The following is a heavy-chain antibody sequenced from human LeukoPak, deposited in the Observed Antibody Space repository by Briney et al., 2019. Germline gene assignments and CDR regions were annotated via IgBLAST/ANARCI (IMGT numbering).Heavy chain of an antibody. CDR2: IYPGDSDT. V-gene: IGHV5-51*01. D-gene: IGHD3-10*01. CDR1: GYSFTSYW. Sequence: GESLKISCKASGYSFTSYWIGWVRQMPGKGLEWMGIIYPGDSDTRYSPSFQGQVTISADKSISTAYLQWSSLKASDTAMYYCARATYYYGSGSYPFDYWGQGTLVTVSS. CDR3: ARATYYYGSGSYPFDY. J-gene: IGHJ4*02.